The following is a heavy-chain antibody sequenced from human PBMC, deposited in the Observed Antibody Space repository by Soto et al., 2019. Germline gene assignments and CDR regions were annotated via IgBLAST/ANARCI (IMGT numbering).Heavy chain of an antibody. CDR3: ARGLITGSHYSGGWYYFDS. Sequence: SETLSLTCTVSGDSISSYYCSWIRQPPGKGLEWIGYIYHSGSTYYNPSLKSRVTISVHTSNSQFSLELSSVTAADTAVYYCARGLITGSHYSGGWYYFDSWGQGTQVTVSS. V-gene: IGHV4-59*12. CDR2: IYHSGST. D-gene: IGHD6-19*01. J-gene: IGHJ4*02. CDR1: GDSISSYY.